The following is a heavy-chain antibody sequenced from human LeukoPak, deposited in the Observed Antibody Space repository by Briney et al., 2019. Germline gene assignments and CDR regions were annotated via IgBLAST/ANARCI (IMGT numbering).Heavy chain of an antibody. J-gene: IGHJ4*02. Sequence: GGSLRLSCAASGFTLSNYWMHWVRQAPGKGLVWVSRINADGSSASYADSVKGRFTISRDNAKNSLYLQMNSLRAEDTAVYYCARTHGDYGYYFDYWGQGTLVTVSS. CDR1: GFTLSNYW. V-gene: IGHV3-74*01. CDR2: INADGSSA. D-gene: IGHD4-17*01. CDR3: ARTHGDYGYYFDY.